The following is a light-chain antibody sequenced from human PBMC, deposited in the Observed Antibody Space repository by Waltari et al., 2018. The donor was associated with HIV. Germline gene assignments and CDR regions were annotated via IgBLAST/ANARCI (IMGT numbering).Light chain of an antibody. V-gene: IGKV3-15*01. CDR3: QQYNNWPPKT. CDR2: GAS. CDR1: QSVSSS. J-gene: IGKJ1*01. Sequence: EIVMTQPPATLSVSPGERATLSCRASQSVSSSLAWYQQKPGQAPRRLIYGASTRASGIPARFSGSGSGTEFTLIISSLQSEDFALYYCQQYNNWPPKTFGQGTKVEIK.